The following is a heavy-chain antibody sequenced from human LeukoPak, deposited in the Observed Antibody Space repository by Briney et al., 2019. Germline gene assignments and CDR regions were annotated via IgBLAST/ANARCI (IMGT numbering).Heavy chain of an antibody. Sequence: ASVRLSCKAFGYTFTGYYLFWVRLAPGQGLEWMGWINPKTGGTNSAEKFQGRVTMTRDTSISTAFMDLDRLRSDDTAVYYCARGYSDFWSGPDFWGQGTLAADSS. V-gene: IGHV1-2*02. CDR2: INPKTGGT. D-gene: IGHD3-3*01. CDR1: GYTFTGYY. CDR3: ARGYSDFWSGPDF. J-gene: IGHJ4*02.